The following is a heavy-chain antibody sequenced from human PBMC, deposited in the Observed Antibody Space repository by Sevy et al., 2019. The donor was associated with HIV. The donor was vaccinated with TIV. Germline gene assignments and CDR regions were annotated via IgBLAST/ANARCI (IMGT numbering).Heavy chain of an antibody. J-gene: IGHJ4*02. Sequence: SGPTLVKPTQTLTLTCTFSGFSLSTSGMCVSWIRQPPGKALEWLARIDWDDDKYYSTSLKTRVTISKDTSKNQVVLIMTNMDPVDTATYYCARISSGYDSSGYYLFDYWGQGTLVTVSS. CDR1: GFSLSTSGMC. CDR3: ARISSGYDSSGYYLFDY. V-gene: IGHV2-70*11. CDR2: IDWDDDK. D-gene: IGHD3-22*01.